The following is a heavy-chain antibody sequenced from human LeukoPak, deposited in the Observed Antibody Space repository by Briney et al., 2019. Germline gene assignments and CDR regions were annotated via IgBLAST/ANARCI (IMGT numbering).Heavy chain of an antibody. CDR2: ISGSGGST. D-gene: IGHD3-10*01. CDR1: GFTFSSYA. CDR3: AKDLSYYGSGSYPNWSDP. V-gene: IGHV3-23*01. Sequence: GGSLRLSCAASGFTFSSYAMSWVRQAPGKGLEWVSAISGSGGSTYYADSVKGRFTISRDNSKNTLYLQMNSLRAEDTAVYYCAKDLSYYGSGSYPNWSDPWGQGTLVTVSS. J-gene: IGHJ5*02.